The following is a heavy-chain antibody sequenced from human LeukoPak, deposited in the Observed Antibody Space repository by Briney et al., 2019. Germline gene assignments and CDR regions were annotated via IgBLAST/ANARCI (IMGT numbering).Heavy chain of an antibody. CDR1: GGSISSGGYY. D-gene: IGHD3-3*01. CDR2: IYHSGST. J-gene: IGHJ4*02. CDR3: ASQGFETDFWSGYPWGLPDY. V-gene: IGHV4-30-2*01. Sequence: SQTLSLTCTVSGGSISSGGYYWSWIRQPPGKGLEWIGYIYHSGSTYYNPSLKSRVTILVDRSKNQFSLKLSSVTAADTAVYYCASQGFETDFWSGYPWGLPDYWGQGTLVTVSS.